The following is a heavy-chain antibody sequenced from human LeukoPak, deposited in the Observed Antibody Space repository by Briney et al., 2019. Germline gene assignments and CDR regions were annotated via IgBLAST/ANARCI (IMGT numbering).Heavy chain of an antibody. Sequence: SETPSLTCTVSGGSISSGGYYWSWIRQHPGKGLEWIGYIYYSGSTYYNPSLKSRVTISVDTSKNQFSLKLSSVTAADTAVYYCARAMVRGVIGHYYGMDVWGKGTTVTVSS. CDR1: GGSISSGGYY. J-gene: IGHJ6*04. CDR2: IYYSGST. D-gene: IGHD3-10*01. CDR3: ARAMVRGVIGHYYGMDV. V-gene: IGHV4-31*03.